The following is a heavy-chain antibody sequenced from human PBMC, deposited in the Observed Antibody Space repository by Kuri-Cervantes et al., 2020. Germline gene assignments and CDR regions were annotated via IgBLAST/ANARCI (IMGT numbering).Heavy chain of an antibody. Sequence: GESLKISCAASGFTFDDYAMHWVRQAPGKGLEWVSSISSSSSYIYYADSVKGRFTISRDNAKNSLYLQMNSLRAEDTALYYCAKVNSGSYHFDYWGQGTLVTVSS. CDR2: ISSSSSYI. J-gene: IGHJ4*02. CDR1: GFTFDDYA. D-gene: IGHD1-26*01. CDR3: AKVNSGSYHFDY. V-gene: IGHV3-21*04.